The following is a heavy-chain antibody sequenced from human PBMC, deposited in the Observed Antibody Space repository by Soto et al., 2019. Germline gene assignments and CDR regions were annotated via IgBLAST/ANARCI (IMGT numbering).Heavy chain of an antibody. Sequence: NPSETLSLTCTVSGGSISSGGYYWSWIRQHPGKGLEWIGYIYYSGSTYYNPSLKSRVTISVDTSKNQFSLKLSSVTAADTAVYYCARDPQECSGGSCYFDYWGQGTLVTVSS. D-gene: IGHD2-15*01. CDR3: ARDPQECSGGSCYFDY. J-gene: IGHJ4*02. CDR2: IYYSGST. CDR1: GGSISSGGYY. V-gene: IGHV4-31*03.